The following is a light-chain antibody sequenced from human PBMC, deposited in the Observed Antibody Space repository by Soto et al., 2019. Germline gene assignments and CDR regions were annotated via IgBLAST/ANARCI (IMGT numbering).Light chain of an antibody. CDR2: GAS. CDR1: QSVSGN. V-gene: IGKV3-15*01. Sequence: EIVVTQSPATLSVSPGERATLSCRASQSVSGNLAWYQQKPGQAPRLLIYGASTRATGIPARFSGSGSGTEFTLXIXXXXSEXXAXXXXXXXNXWPXAFGQGTKVEIK. J-gene: IGKJ1*01. CDR3: XXXNXWPXA.